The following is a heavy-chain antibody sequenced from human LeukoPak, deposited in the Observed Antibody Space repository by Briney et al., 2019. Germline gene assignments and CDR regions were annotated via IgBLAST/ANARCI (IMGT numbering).Heavy chain of an antibody. CDR2: IDYSGST. D-gene: IGHD4-17*01. V-gene: IGHV4-61*01. CDR3: ARVGTVLLNFDY. J-gene: IGHJ4*02. CDR1: GGSVSSGSFR. Sequence: PSETLSLTCTVSGGSVSSGSFRWSWIRQPPGRGLEWIGYIDYSGSTSYNSSLNSRVTISVDTSQNQFSLKLSSVTAADTAMYYCARVGTVLLNFDYWGQGILSPSPQ.